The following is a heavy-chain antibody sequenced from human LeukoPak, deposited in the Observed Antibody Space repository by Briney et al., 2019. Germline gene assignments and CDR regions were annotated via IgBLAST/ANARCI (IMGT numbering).Heavy chain of an antibody. CDR1: GGSISSSSYY. D-gene: IGHD6-6*01. Sequence: SETLSLTCTVSGGSISSSSYYWGWIRQPPGKGLEWIGSIYYSGSTYYNSSLKSRVTISVDTSKNQFSLKLSSVTAADTAVYYCARDQGIAALSYWGQGTLVTVSS. J-gene: IGHJ4*02. CDR3: ARDQGIAALSY. CDR2: IYYSGST. V-gene: IGHV4-39*07.